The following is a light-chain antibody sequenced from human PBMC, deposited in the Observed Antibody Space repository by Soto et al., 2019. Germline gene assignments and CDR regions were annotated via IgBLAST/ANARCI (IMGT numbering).Light chain of an antibody. CDR1: QSVSSSY. Sequence: EIVLTQSPGTLSLSPGGRATLSCRASQSVSSSYLAWYQQKPGQAPRLLIYGASSRATGIPDRFSGSGSGTDFTLTISRLEPEDFAVCYCQQYGSSPKTFGQGTKVDIK. CDR2: GAS. J-gene: IGKJ1*01. CDR3: QQYGSSPKT. V-gene: IGKV3-20*01.